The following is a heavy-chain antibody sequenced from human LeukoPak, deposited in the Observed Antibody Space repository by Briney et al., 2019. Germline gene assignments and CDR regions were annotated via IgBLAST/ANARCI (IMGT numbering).Heavy chain of an antibody. J-gene: IGHJ6*03. CDR2: INSYNTNA. CDR1: GYSFTSYG. V-gene: IGHV1-18*01. D-gene: IGHD1-26*01. CDR3: ARDGGVGATIDYYYYMDV. Sequence: ASVKVSCKASGYSFTSYGISWVRQAPGQGLEWMGWINSYNTNAIYAQKFQGRVTMTTDTSANTAYMELRSLRSDDTAVYYCARDGGVGATIDYYYYMDVWGKGTTVTVSS.